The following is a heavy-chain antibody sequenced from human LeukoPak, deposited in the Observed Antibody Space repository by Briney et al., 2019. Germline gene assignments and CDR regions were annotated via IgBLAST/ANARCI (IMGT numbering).Heavy chain of an antibody. J-gene: IGHJ6*03. Sequence: GGSLRLSCAASGFTFSDYYMSWIRQAPGKGLEWVSYISSSGSTIYYADSVKGRFTISRDNAKNSLYLQMNSLRAEDTAVYYCARDNYDSSGYYYVAPMDVWGKGTTVTVSS. CDR1: GFTFSDYY. V-gene: IGHV3-11*04. CDR2: ISSSGSTI. D-gene: IGHD3-22*01. CDR3: ARDNYDSSGYYYVAPMDV.